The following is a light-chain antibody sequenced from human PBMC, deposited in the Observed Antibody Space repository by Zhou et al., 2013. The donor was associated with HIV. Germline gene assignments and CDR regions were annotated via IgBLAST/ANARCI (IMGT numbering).Light chain of an antibody. Sequence: EVVLTQSPGTLSLSPGERATLSCRASQSVGSSYLAWYQQKPGQAPRLVIYGTSSRATGIPDRFSGSGSGTDFTLTINRLEPQDFAVYYCQQYARSPLTFGGGTKVDIK. J-gene: IGKJ4*01. CDR1: QSVGSSY. V-gene: IGKV3-20*01. CDR3: QQYARSPLT. CDR2: GTS.